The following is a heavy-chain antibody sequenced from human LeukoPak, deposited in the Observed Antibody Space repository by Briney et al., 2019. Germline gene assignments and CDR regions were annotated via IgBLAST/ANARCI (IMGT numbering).Heavy chain of an antibody. D-gene: IGHD2-2*01. V-gene: IGHV4-31*03. CDR2: IYYSGST. Sequence: SQTLSLTCTVSGGSISSGGYYWSWIRQHPGKGLEWIGYIYYSGSTYYNPSLKSRVTISVDTSKNQFSLKLGSVTAADTAVYYCARGVSSKSGDLFDYWGQGTLVTVSS. CDR1: GGSISSGGYY. J-gene: IGHJ4*02. CDR3: ARGVSSKSGDLFDY.